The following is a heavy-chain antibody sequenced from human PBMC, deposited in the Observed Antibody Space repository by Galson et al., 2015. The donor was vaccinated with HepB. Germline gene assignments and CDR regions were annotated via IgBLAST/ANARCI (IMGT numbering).Heavy chain of an antibody. CDR1: GFTFSSYW. V-gene: IGHV3-7*03. CDR3: ARDAPSGDFYYGMDV. CDR2: IKQDGSEK. J-gene: IGHJ6*02. D-gene: IGHD3-3*01. Sequence: SLRLSCAASGFTFSSYWMSWVRQAPGKGLEWVANIKQDGSEKYYVDSVKGRFTISRDNAKNSLYLQMNSLRAEDTAVYYCARDAPSGDFYYGMDVWGQGTTVTVSS.